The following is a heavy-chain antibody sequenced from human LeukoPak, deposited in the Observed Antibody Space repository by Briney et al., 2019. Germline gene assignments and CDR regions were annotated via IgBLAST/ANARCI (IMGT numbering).Heavy chain of an antibody. Sequence: GGSLRLSCAASGFTFSSYAISWVRQAPGQGLEWMGRIIPIIGIANYAQKFQGRVTITADKSTSTAYMELSSLRSEDTAVYYCARGPGPLRGGPPYFDYWGQGTLVTVSS. CDR3: ARGPGPLRGGPPYFDY. J-gene: IGHJ4*02. D-gene: IGHD3-10*01. CDR2: IIPIIGIA. V-gene: IGHV1-69*04. CDR1: GFTFSSYA.